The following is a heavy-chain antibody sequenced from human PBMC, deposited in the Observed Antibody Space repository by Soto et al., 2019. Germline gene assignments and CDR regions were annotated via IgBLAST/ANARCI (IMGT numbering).Heavy chain of an antibody. CDR1: GYSFTSYD. Sequence: QVQLVQSGAEVKKPGASVKVACKASGYSFTSYDISWVRQATGQGLEWMGWMNANSGNTGYAQKFRGRVTMTRNTSISTAYMELSSLRSEDTAVYYCVRDLMVYVRDNWGQGTLVTVSS. D-gene: IGHD2-8*01. CDR2: MNANSGNT. V-gene: IGHV1-8*01. CDR3: VRDLMVYVRDN. J-gene: IGHJ4*02.